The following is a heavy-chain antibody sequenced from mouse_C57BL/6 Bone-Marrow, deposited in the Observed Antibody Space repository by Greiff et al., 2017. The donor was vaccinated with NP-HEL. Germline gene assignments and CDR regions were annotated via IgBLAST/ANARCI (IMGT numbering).Heavy chain of an antibody. CDR1: GYTFTDYY. V-gene: IGHV1-19*01. CDR3: AYYYGSSFYAMDY. J-gene: IGHJ4*01. D-gene: IGHD1-1*01. Sequence: EVQLQQSGPVLVKPGASVKMSCKASGYTFTDYYMNWVKQSHGKSLEWIGVINPYNGGTSYNQKFKGKATLTVDKSSSTAYMELNSLTSEDSAVYYCAYYYGSSFYAMDYWGQGTSVTVSS. CDR2: INPYNGGT.